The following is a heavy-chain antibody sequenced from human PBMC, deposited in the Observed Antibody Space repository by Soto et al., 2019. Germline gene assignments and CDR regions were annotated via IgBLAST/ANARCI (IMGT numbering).Heavy chain of an antibody. Sequence: SETLSLTCTVSGGSISSYYWSWIRQPPGKGLEWIGYIYYSGSTNYNPSLKSRVTISVDTSKNQFSLKLSSVTAADTAVYYCAGVVPAADYGMDVWGQGTTVTVSS. CDR2: IYYSGST. D-gene: IGHD2-2*01. J-gene: IGHJ6*02. CDR3: AGVVPAADYGMDV. CDR1: GGSISSYY. V-gene: IGHV4-59*01.